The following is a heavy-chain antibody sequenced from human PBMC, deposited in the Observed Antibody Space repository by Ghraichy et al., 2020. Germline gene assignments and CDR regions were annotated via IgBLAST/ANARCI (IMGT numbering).Heavy chain of an antibody. Sequence: ETLSLTCTVSGGSISSSSYYWGWIRQPPGKGLEWIGSIYYSGSTYYNPSLKSRVTISVDTSKNQFSLKLSSVTAADTAVYYCARPYSSGWDYWGQGTLVTVSS. CDR3: ARPYSSGWDY. D-gene: IGHD6-19*01. CDR2: IYYSGST. CDR1: GGSISSSSYY. V-gene: IGHV4-39*01. J-gene: IGHJ4*02.